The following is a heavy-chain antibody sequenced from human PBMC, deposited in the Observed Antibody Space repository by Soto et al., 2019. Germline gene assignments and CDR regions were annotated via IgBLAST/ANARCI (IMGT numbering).Heavy chain of an antibody. J-gene: IGHJ6*02. CDR2: INHSGST. CDR3: ASHDYAHYGMDV. Sequence: SETLSLTCAVYGGSFSGYYWSWIRQPPGKGLEWIGEINHSGSTNYNPSLKSRVTISVDTSKNQFSLKLSSVTAADTAVYYCASHDYAHYGMDVWGQGTTVIVSS. D-gene: IGHD3-16*01. V-gene: IGHV4-34*01. CDR1: GGSFSGYY.